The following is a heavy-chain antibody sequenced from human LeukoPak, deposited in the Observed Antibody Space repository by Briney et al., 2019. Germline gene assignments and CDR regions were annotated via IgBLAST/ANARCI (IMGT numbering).Heavy chain of an antibody. Sequence: PSETLSLTCTVSGGSISSYYWSWIRQPPGKGLEWIGYIYYSGSTNYNPSLKSRVTISVDTSKNQFSLKLSSVTAADTAVYYCARHTWASGDAFDIWGQGTMVTVSS. J-gene: IGHJ3*02. CDR3: ARHTWASGDAFDI. V-gene: IGHV4-59*08. D-gene: IGHD1-26*01. CDR1: GGSISSYY. CDR2: IYYSGST.